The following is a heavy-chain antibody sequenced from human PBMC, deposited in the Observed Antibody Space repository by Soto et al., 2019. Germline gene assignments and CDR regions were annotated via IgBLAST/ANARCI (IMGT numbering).Heavy chain of an antibody. CDR1: GYSFTSYW. CDR3: ARLPTLDIVSPHFDY. J-gene: IGHJ4*02. Sequence: GESLKISCKGSGYSFTSYWIGWVRQMPGKGLEWMGIIYPGDSDTRYSPSFQGHITISADKSISTAYLQWSSLKASDTAMYYCARLPTLDIVSPHFDYWGQGTLVTVSS. CDR2: IYPGDSDT. D-gene: IGHD5-12*01. V-gene: IGHV5-51*01.